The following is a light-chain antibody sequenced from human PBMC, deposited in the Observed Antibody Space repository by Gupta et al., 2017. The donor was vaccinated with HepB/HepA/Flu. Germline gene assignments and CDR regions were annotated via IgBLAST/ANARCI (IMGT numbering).Light chain of an antibody. CDR1: SSNVGKYNL. J-gene: IGLJ1*01. CDR2: DVN. Sequence: QSALTQPASVSGSPGQSVTITCTGTSSNVGKYNLVSWYRQYPGDAPKLIFYDVNKLSTGVANRFAASKSGNTASLTISGLQAEDEADYYCCSYGGSDTFVFAPGTKVTVL. CDR3: CSYGGSDTFV. V-gene: IGLV2-23*02.